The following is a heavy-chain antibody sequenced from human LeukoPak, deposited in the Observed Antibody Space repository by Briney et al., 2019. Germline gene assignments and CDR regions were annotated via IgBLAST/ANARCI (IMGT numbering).Heavy chain of an antibody. CDR3: ASYKTYYDSSGNPFDY. Sequence: KASETLSLTCTVFGYSISSAYSWGWIRQPPGKGLEWIGSIYHNGNTYYNSSLKSRVTISVDTSENQFSLKLSSVTAADTAVYYCASYKTYYDSSGNPFDYWGQGTPVTVSS. J-gene: IGHJ4*02. V-gene: IGHV4-38-2*02. CDR2: IYHNGNT. D-gene: IGHD3-22*01. CDR1: GYSISSAYS.